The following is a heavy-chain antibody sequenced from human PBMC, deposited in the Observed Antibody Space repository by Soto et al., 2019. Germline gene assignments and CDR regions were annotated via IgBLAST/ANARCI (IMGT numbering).Heavy chain of an antibody. CDR2: ISYDGSNK. CDR3: ARDGDSSGYWNYFDY. Sequence: GGSLRLSCAASGFTFSSYAMHWVRQAPGKGLEWVAVISYDGSNKYYADSVKGRFTISRDNSKNTLYLQMNSLRAEDTAAYYCARDGDSSGYWNYFDYWGQGTLVTVSS. J-gene: IGHJ4*02. D-gene: IGHD3-22*01. CDR1: GFTFSSYA. V-gene: IGHV3-30-3*01.